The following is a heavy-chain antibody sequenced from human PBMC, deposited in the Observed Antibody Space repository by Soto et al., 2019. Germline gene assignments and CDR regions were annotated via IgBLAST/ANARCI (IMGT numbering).Heavy chain of an antibody. J-gene: IGHJ6*02. D-gene: IGHD2-2*01. CDR1: GFTFSWYG. CDR3: ARDLIVVPGKRYFGLDV. CDR2: IWSDGSHK. Sequence: GGSLRLSCAASGFTFSWYGMHWVRQAPGKGLEWVAIIWSDGSHKDYAESVKGRFTISRDNSRNTLSLQMHSLRAEDTAVYYCARDLIVVPGKRYFGLDVWGQGTTVTVSS. V-gene: IGHV3-33*01.